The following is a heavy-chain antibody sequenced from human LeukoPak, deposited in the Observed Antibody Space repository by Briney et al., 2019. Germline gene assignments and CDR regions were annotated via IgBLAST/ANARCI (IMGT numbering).Heavy chain of an antibody. V-gene: IGHV4-59*08. J-gene: IGHJ4*02. CDR1: GGSISSYY. CDR2: ISYSGTT. CDR3: ARHSGTYHFDY. D-gene: IGHD1-26*01. Sequence: LETLSLTCTVSGGSISSYYWSWIRQPPGKGLEWIGYISYSGTTNYNPSLKSRVTISVDTSKNQFSLKLSSVTAADTAMYYCARHSGTYHFDYWGQGALVTVSS.